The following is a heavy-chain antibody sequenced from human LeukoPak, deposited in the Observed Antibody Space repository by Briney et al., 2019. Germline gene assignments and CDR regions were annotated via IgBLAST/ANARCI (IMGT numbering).Heavy chain of an antibody. CDR1: GFTFTNFW. Sequence: GGSLRLSCAASGFTFTNFWMSWVRQAPGKGLEWVANIKQDGSEKHYVDSVKGRFTISRDNAKNSLFLQMNSLRAEDTAVYYCARGEYYYDGGYWGQGTLVTVSS. V-gene: IGHV3-7*04. CDR3: ARGEYYYDGGY. D-gene: IGHD3-22*01. J-gene: IGHJ4*02. CDR2: IKQDGSEK.